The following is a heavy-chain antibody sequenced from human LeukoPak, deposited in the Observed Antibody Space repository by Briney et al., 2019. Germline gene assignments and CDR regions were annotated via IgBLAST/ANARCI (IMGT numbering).Heavy chain of an antibody. CDR1: GFTFSSYS. CDR2: ISTSSSPI. CDR3: ARDDGDYAHPVDY. D-gene: IGHD4-17*01. V-gene: IGHV3-48*04. Sequence: PGGSLRLSCAASGFTFSSYSMNWVRQAPGKGLEWVSYISTSSSPIYYADSVKGRFTISRDNAKNSLYLQMNSLRPEDTAVYYCARDDGDYAHPVDYWGQGTLVTVSS. J-gene: IGHJ4*02.